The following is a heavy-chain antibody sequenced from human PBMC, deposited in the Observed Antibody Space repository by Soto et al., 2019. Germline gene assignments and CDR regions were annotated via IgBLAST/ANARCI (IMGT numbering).Heavy chain of an antibody. V-gene: IGHV1-3*01. CDR3: AREWPDPIVGAPLYYYYGMDV. CDR2: INAGNGNT. J-gene: IGHJ6*02. Sequence: ASVKVSCKASGYTFTSYAMHWVRQAPGQRLEWMGWINAGNGNTKYSQKFQGRVTITRDTSASTAYMELSSLRSEDTAVYYCAREWPDPIVGAPLYYYYGMDVWGQGTTVTVSS. CDR1: GYTFTSYA. D-gene: IGHD1-26*01.